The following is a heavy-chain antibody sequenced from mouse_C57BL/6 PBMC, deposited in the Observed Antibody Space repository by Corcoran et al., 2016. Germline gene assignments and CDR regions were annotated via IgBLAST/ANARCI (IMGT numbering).Heavy chain of an antibody. V-gene: IGHV3-6*01. CDR2: ISYDGSN. J-gene: IGHJ2*01. CDR3: ARAGGGYYFDY. D-gene: IGHD4-1*01. Sequence: DVQLQESGPGLVKPSQSLSLTCSVTGYSITSGYYWNWIRQFPGNKLEWMGYISYDGSNNYNPSLKNRISITRDTSKNQFFLKLNSVTTEDTATYYCARAGGGYYFDYWGQGTTLTVSS. CDR1: GYSITSGYY.